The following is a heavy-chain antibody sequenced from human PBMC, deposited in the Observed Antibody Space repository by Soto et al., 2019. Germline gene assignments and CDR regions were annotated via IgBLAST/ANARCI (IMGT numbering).Heavy chain of an antibody. CDR3: ARDRSPGSTSWYDC. J-gene: IGHJ5*01. CDR1: GDSVSNKSAA. V-gene: IGHV6-1*01. CDR2: TYYTSRWYN. Sequence: SQTLSLTCAISGDSVSNKSAAWNWIRQSPSRGLEWLGRTYYTSRWYNDYAVSVMGRITINPDTSRNQFSLQLNSVTPEDTAVYYCARDRSPGSTSWYDCWGQGXLVTVYS. D-gene: IGHD2-2*01.